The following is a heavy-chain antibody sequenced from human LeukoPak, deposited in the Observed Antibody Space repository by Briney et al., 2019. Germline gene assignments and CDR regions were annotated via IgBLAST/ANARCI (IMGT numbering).Heavy chain of an antibody. J-gene: IGHJ3*02. CDR3: AKVRYYDFWSGYCAFDI. CDR2: ISGSGGST. V-gene: IGHV3-23*01. Sequence: GGSLRLSCAASGFTLNNYAMSWLRQAPGKGLEWVSAISGSGGSTYHADSVKGRFTISRDNSKNTVNLQMNSLRVEDTAVYYCAKVRYYDFWSGYCAFDIWGQGTMVTVSS. D-gene: IGHD3-3*01. CDR1: GFTLNNYA.